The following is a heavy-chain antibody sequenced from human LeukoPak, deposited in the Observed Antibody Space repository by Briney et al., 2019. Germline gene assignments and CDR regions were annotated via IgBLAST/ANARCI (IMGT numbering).Heavy chain of an antibody. CDR2: IYYSGST. CDR3: ARSLNSPYNWFDP. D-gene: IGHD5-24*01. CDR1: GGSISSYY. J-gene: IGHJ5*02. V-gene: IGHV4-59*08. Sequence: SETLSLTCTVSGGSISSYYWSWIRQPPGKGLEWIGYIYYSGSTSYNPSLKSRVTISVDTSKNQFSLKLSSVTAADTAVYYCARSLNSPYNWFDPWGQGTLVTVSS.